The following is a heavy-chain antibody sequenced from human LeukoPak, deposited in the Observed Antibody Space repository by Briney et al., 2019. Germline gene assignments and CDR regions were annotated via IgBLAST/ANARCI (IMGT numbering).Heavy chain of an antibody. CDR3: AKEAGQDYGALDAFDV. CDR1: GFTFSSYS. CDR2: IGGSSSSL. V-gene: IGHV3-21*01. D-gene: IGHD4-17*01. J-gene: IGHJ3*01. Sequence: GGSLRLSCAASGFTFSSYSMNWVRQAPGKGLEWVSSIGGSSSSLYYAESVKGRFTISRDNAKNSLYLQMNSLRAEDTAVYYCAKEAGQDYGALDAFDVWGQGTMVTVSS.